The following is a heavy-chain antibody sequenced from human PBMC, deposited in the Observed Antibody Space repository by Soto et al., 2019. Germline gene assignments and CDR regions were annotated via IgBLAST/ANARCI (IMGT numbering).Heavy chain of an antibody. CDR3: AREPVYDS. D-gene: IGHD1-20*01. J-gene: IGHJ4*02. Sequence: PSETLSLTCTVSGGSISTYYWSWIRQPPGKGLEWIGYVYYSGSTNYNPSLKSRVTISVDTSKNQFSLKLTSVTAADTAVYYCAREPVYDSWGQGILVTVS. CDR1: GGSISTYY. CDR2: VYYSGST. V-gene: IGHV4-59*01.